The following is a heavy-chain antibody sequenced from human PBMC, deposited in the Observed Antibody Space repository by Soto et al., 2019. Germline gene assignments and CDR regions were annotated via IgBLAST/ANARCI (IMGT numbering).Heavy chain of an antibody. CDR3: ARDQSGYDFWSVGWFDP. V-gene: IGHV4-4*07. J-gene: IGHJ5*02. Sequence: SETLSLTCTVSGGSISSYYWSWIRQPAGKGLEWIGRIYTSGSTNYNLSLKSRVTMSVDTSKNQFSLKLSSVTAADTAVYYCARDQSGYDFWSVGWFDPWGQGTLVTVSS. CDR2: IYTSGST. CDR1: GGSISSYY. D-gene: IGHD3-3*01.